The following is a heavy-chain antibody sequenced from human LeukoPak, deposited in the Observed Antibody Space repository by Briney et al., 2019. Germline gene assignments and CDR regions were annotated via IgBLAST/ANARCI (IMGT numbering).Heavy chain of an antibody. V-gene: IGHV4-61*02. J-gene: IGHJ6*03. CDR3: ARVTSSWSLYYYMDV. Sequence: PSETLSLTCTVSGGSISSGSYYWSWIRQPAGKGLEWIGRIYTSGRTNYHPAVKSRVTISVDTSKNQFSLKLSSVTAADTAVYYCARVTSSWSLYYYMDVWGKGTTVTVSS. D-gene: IGHD6-13*01. CDR1: GGSISSGSYY. CDR2: IYTSGRT.